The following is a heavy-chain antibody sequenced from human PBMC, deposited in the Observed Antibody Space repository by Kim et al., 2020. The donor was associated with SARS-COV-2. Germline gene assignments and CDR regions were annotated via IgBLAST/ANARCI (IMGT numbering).Heavy chain of an antibody. CDR1: GASLTGYY. V-gene: IGHV4-34*01. Sequence: SETLSLTCDVSGASLTGYYWSWIRQPPGKGLEWIGEVNHSGNTSYIPSLKSRVTISVDSSKKELSLSLTSVTAADTAVYYCALYCSSIRCHYAFDLWGQG. CDR3: ALYCSSIRCHYAFDL. D-gene: IGHD2-2*01. CDR2: VNHSGNT. J-gene: IGHJ3*01.